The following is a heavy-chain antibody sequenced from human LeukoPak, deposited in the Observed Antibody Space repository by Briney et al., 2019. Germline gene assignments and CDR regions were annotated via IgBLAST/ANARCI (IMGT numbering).Heavy chain of an antibody. CDR2: IFYSGST. V-gene: IGHV4-39*01. J-gene: IGHJ2*01. CDR3: VRKGDGYNSGYFDL. Sequence: SETLSLTCAVSGGSIRSSSYYWGWIRQPPGKGLEWIGSIFYSGSTYYNPSLKSRVTISVDTSKNQFSLKLSSVTAADTAVYYCVRKGDGYNSGYFDLWGRGTLVTVSS. D-gene: IGHD5-24*01. CDR1: GGSIRSSSYY.